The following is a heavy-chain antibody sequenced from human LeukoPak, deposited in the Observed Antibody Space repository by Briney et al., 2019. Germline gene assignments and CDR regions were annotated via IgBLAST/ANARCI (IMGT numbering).Heavy chain of an antibody. V-gene: IGHV1-8*01. CDR2: MNPNSGNT. J-gene: IGHJ4*02. D-gene: IGHD6-13*01. CDR3: ARLIAAATSNDY. Sequence: ASVKVSCKASGYTFTSYDINWVRQATGQGLEWMGWMNPNSGNTGYAQKFQGRVTMTRNTSISTAYMELSSLRSEDTAVYYCARLIAAATSNDYWGQGTLVTVSS. CDR1: GYTFTSYD.